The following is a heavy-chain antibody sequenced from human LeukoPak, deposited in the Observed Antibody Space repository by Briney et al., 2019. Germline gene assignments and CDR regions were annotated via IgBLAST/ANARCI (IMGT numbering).Heavy chain of an antibody. Sequence: SETLSLTCAVYGGSFSGYYWSWIRQPPGKGLEWIGEINHSGSTNYNPSLKSRVTISVDASKNQFSLKLSSVTAADTAVYYCARHGTEQQLVPIDYWGQGTLVTVSS. CDR2: INHSGST. CDR3: ARHGTEQQLVPIDY. J-gene: IGHJ4*02. V-gene: IGHV4-34*01. CDR1: GGSFSGYY. D-gene: IGHD6-13*01.